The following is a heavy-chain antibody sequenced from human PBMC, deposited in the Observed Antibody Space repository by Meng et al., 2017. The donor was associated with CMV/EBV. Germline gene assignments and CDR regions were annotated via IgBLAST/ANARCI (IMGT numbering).Heavy chain of an antibody. J-gene: IGHJ4*02. V-gene: IGHV1-46*01. CDR2: INPSGGST. D-gene: IGHD3-16*01. Sequence: ASVKVSCKASGLAFSDYYMHWVRQAPGQGLEWMGIINPSGGSTRYAQKFQGRVTMTRDTSTSTAYMELSSLRSEDTAVYYCARDSGGGVLWYWGQGTRVTVSS. CDR3: ARDSGGGVLWY. CDR1: GLAFSDYY.